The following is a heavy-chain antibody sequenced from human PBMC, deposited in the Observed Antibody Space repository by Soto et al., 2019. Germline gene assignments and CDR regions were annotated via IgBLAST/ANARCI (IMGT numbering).Heavy chain of an antibody. V-gene: IGHV1-69*06. CDR3: ARRRGDYYDSSGYYFDY. J-gene: IGHJ4*02. D-gene: IGHD3-22*01. CDR1: GGTFSSYA. CDR2: IIPIFGTA. Sequence: KVSCKASGGTFSSYAISWVRQAPGQGLEWMGGIIPIFGTANYAQKFQGRVTITADKSTSTAYMELSSLRSEDTAVYYCARRRGDYYDSSGYYFDYWGQGTLVTVSS.